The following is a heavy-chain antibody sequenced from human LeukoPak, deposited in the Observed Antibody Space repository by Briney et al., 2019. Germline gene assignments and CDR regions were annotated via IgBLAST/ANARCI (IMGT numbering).Heavy chain of an antibody. CDR2: INPNSGGT. CDR3: ARDLGLRFLEWSLDV. J-gene: IGHJ6*02. CDR1: GYTFTSYG. Sequence: GASVKVSCKASGYTFTSYGISWVRQAPGQGLEWMGWINPNSGGTNYAQKFQGRVTMTRDTSISTAYMELSRLRSDDTAVYYCARDLGLRFLEWSLDVWGQGTTVTVSS. D-gene: IGHD3-3*01. V-gene: IGHV1-2*02.